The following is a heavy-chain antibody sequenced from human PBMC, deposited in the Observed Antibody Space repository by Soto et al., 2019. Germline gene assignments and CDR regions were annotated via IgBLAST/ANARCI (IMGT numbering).Heavy chain of an antibody. J-gene: IGHJ6*02. V-gene: IGHV1-46*01. D-gene: IGHD4-4*01. Sequence: GASVKVSCKASGYTFTSYYMHWVRQAPGQGLEWMGIINPSGGSTSYAQKFQGRVTMTRDTSTSTVYMELSSLRSEDTAVYYCARDGPGNYDRYYYYYGMDVWGQGTTVTVSS. CDR3: ARDGPGNYDRYYYYYGMDV. CDR1: GYTFTSYY. CDR2: INPSGGST.